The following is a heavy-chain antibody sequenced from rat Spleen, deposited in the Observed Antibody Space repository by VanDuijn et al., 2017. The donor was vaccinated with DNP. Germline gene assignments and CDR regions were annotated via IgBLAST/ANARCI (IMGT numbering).Heavy chain of an antibody. Sequence: EVHLVESGGGLVQPGRSLKLSCAASGFTFSDYNMAWVRQAPTKGLEWVASISYDGGGTYYRDSVKGRFTISRDNAKSSLYLQMDSLRSEDTATYYCTTDNNFDYWGQGVMVTVSS. J-gene: IGHJ2*01. CDR1: GFTFSDYN. V-gene: IGHV5-20*01. D-gene: IGHD1-10*01. CDR2: ISYDGGGT. CDR3: TTDNNFDY.